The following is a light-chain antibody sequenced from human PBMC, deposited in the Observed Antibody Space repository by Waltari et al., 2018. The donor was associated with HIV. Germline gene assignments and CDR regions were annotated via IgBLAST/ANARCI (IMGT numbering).Light chain of an antibody. CDR1: SSNIGNDF. J-gene: IGLJ2*01. CDR2: DND. CDR3: GTWDRSMDGGV. Sequence: SVLTQPPSVSAAPGQKVAISCSVNSSNIGNDFVSWYQHVPGSAPKLLIYDNDKRPSGIPDRFSGSKSGTSATLDITGLQTGDEADYYCGTWDRSMDGGVFGGGTKLTVL. V-gene: IGLV1-51*01.